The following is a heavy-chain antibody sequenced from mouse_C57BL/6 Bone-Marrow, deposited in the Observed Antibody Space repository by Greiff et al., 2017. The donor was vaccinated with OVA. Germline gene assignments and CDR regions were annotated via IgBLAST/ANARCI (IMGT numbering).Heavy chain of an antibody. J-gene: IGHJ4*01. CDR2: IYPRSGNT. CDR1: GYTFTSYG. V-gene: IGHV1-81*01. D-gene: IGHD1-1*01. Sequence: QVQLQQSGAELARPGASVKLSCKASGYTFTSYGISWVKQRTGQGLEWIGEIYPRSGNTYYNEKFKGKATLTADKSSSTAYMELRSLTSEDSAVYFCARPPTIYYYGSSSSHYYAMDYWGQGTSVTVSS. CDR3: ARPPTIYYYGSSSSHYYAMDY.